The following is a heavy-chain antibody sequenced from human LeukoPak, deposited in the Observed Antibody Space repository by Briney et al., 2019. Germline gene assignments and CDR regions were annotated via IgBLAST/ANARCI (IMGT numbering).Heavy chain of an antibody. J-gene: IGHJ3*02. V-gene: IGHV6-1*01. D-gene: IGHD1-26*01. CDR1: GDRVASNSAT. CDR3: ARGSGSYYAFDI. CDR2: TYYRSKWFS. Sequence: SEKVSLNCGIAGDRVASNSATGNWSRQSPSRGLEWLGRTYYRSKWFSDYAVSVKSRTTFNPDTSKNQLSLQLNSVTPEDTAVYYCARGSGSYYAFDIWGQGTMVTVSS.